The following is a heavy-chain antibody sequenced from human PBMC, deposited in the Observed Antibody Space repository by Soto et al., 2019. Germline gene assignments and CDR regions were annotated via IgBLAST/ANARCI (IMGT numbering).Heavy chain of an antibody. CDR2: ISGSGGST. J-gene: IGHJ6*02. Sequence: GGSLRLSCAASGFTFSSYAMSWVRQAPGKGLEWVSAISGSGGSTYYADSVKGRFTISRDNSKNTLYLQMNSLRAEDTAVYYCAKAIVVTGYQDYYYYYGMDVWGQGTTVTVSS. CDR1: GFTFSSYA. CDR3: AKAIVVTGYQDYYYYYGMDV. V-gene: IGHV3-23*01. D-gene: IGHD3-9*01.